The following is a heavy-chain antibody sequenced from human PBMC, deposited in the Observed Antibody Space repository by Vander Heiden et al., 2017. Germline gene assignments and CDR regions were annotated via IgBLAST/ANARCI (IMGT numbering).Heavy chain of an antibody. J-gene: IGHJ3*02. Sequence: VHPVESVGGLVKPGGSLRLPCAASGFSFSSYSMNWVRQAPGKGLEWVSSISSSSSYIYYADSVKGRFTISRDNAKNSLYLQMNSLRAEDTAVYYCARAIGLVVISAFDIWGQGTMVTVSS. V-gene: IGHV3-21*01. CDR3: ARAIGLVVISAFDI. CDR1: GFSFSSYS. CDR2: ISSSSSYI. D-gene: IGHD3-22*01.